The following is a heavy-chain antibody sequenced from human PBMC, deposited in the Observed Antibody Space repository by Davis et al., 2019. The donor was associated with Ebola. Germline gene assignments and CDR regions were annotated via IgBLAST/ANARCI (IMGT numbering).Heavy chain of an antibody. J-gene: IGHJ5*02. CDR2: IYPGDSDT. D-gene: IGHD2-15*01. V-gene: IGHV5-51*01. CDR1: GNSFTSHW. Sequence: GESLNISCKDSGNSFTSHWIGWVRQMPGKGLEWMGIIYPGDSDTRYSPSFQGQVTISADKSFKTAFLQWSSLKASDTAMYYCARGYCSGGSCYAGGWFDPWGQGTLVTVSS. CDR3: ARGYCSGGSCYAGGWFDP.